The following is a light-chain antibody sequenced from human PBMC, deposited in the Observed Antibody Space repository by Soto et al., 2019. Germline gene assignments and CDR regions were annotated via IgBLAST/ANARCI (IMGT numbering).Light chain of an antibody. CDR1: QSPGSKY. CDR3: QQYGTSPKT. CDR2: DAS. J-gene: IGKJ4*01. Sequence: EIVLTQSPDTLSLSPGERATLSCRASQSPGSKYLAWYQQRSGQAPRLLIYDASRRATGIPDRFSGSGSGTDFTLSVSRLEPEDSAVYYCQQYGTSPKTFGGGTKVDIK. V-gene: IGKV3-20*01.